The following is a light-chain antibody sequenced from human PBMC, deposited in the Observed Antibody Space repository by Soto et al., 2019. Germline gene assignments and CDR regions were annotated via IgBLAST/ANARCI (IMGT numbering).Light chain of an antibody. V-gene: IGKV3-11*01. CDR1: QSVSSY. Sequence: EIVLTQSPATLSLSPGERATLSCRASQSVSSYLAWYQQKPGQAPRLLIYDASNRATGIPARFSGSGSGTDFTLTISSLEPEDFAVYYCQQRSNWPVFGQGTRLEI. CDR3: QQRSNWPV. J-gene: IGKJ5*01. CDR2: DAS.